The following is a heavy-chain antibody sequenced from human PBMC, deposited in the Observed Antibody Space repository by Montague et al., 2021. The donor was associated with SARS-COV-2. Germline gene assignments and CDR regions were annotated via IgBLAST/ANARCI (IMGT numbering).Heavy chain of an antibody. CDR1: GGSISSNNYY. J-gene: IGHJ3*02. CDR3: ARRGRKLLPVATTIGGFDI. D-gene: IGHD5-12*01. Sequence: SETLSLTCTVSGGSISSNNYYWDWIRQPPGKGLEWIGSIYDSGSTYYNPSLKGRVTISVDTSKNHFSLKLNSVTAADTAVYYCARRGRKLLPVATTIGGFDIGGQGTMVTVSS. CDR2: IYDSGST. V-gene: IGHV4-39*02.